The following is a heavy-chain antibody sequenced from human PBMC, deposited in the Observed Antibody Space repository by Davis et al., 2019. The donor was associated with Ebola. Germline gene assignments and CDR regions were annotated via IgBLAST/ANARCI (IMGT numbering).Heavy chain of an antibody. D-gene: IGHD2/OR15-2a*01. Sequence: GESLKISCKGSGYSFVTYWISWVRQMPGKGLEWMGIIYAGDSDTRYSPSFEGQVTISVDRSISTAYLQWSSLKASDIAMYYCARQESLYGSSDYWGQGTLVTVSS. CDR1: GYSFVTYW. J-gene: IGHJ4*02. V-gene: IGHV5-51*01. CDR2: IYAGDSDT. CDR3: ARQESLYGSSDY.